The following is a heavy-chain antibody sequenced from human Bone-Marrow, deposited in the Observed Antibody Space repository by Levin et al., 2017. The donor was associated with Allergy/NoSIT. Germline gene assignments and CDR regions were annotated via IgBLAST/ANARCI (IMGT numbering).Heavy chain of an antibody. V-gene: IGHV3-33*01. D-gene: IGHD3/OR15-3a*01. Sequence: PGGSLRLSCAASGFSFSDYGMHWVRQAPGKGLEWVAIIWYDGSNEDYADSMKGRFTISRDNSKNTLFLQMNSLRADDTAVYYCARDTVDPQTRTLDYWGQGTLVTVSS. CDR3: ARDTVDPQTRTLDY. J-gene: IGHJ4*02. CDR2: IWYDGSNE. CDR1: GFSFSDYG.